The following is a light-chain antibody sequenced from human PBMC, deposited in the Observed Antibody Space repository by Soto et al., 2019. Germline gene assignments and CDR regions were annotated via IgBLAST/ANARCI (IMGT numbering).Light chain of an antibody. CDR1: QSVSSN. CDR2: DAS. Sequence: EIMMTQSPATLSVSPGERAALSCRASQSVSSNFAWYQQKPGQAPRLLIYDASTRATGIPARFSGSGSGTEFTLTISSLQYEDFAVYYCQQYNNWPYTFGQGTKLEIK. V-gene: IGKV3-15*01. J-gene: IGKJ2*01. CDR3: QQYNNWPYT.